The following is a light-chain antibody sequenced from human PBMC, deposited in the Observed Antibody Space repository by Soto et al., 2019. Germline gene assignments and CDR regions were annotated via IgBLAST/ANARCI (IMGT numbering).Light chain of an antibody. CDR3: CSYAGSYTYV. Sequence: QPVLTQPPSVSGAPGQRVTISCTGSSSNIGAGYDVHWYQQFPGTAPKLLIFGDSNRPSGVPDRFSGSKSGNTASLTISGLQAEDEADYYCCSYAGSYTYVFGTGTKLTVL. CDR1: SSNIGAGYD. V-gene: IGLV1-40*01. CDR2: GDS. J-gene: IGLJ1*01.